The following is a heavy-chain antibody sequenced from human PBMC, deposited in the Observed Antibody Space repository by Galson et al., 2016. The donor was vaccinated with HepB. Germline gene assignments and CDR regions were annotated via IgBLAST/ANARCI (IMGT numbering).Heavy chain of an antibody. Sequence: CAISGDSVSSNSAAWSWIRQSPSRGLEWLGRTYYRSKWFHDYAVSVRSRMNINPDTSKNQFSLQLNSMTPEDTAGYYCARGASERGAFDIWGQGTMVTVSS. CDR3: ARGASERGAFDI. V-gene: IGHV6-1*01. D-gene: IGHD3-16*01. CDR2: TYYRSKWFH. J-gene: IGHJ3*02. CDR1: GDSVSSNSAA.